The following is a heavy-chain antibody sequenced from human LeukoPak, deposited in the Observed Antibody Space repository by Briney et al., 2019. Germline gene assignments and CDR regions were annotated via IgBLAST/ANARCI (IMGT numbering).Heavy chain of an antibody. CDR2: IYYTESI. Sequence: KPSETLSLTCTVSGGSISSSTYYWGWIRQPPGKGLEWIGSIYYTESIYYNPSLKSRVTISVDTSKNQVSLKLSSVTAADTAVYFCARRNAAWDLQHFDLWGRGTLVTVSS. CDR1: GGSISSSTYY. J-gene: IGHJ2*01. D-gene: IGHD1-26*01. V-gene: IGHV4-39*01. CDR3: ARRNAAWDLQHFDL.